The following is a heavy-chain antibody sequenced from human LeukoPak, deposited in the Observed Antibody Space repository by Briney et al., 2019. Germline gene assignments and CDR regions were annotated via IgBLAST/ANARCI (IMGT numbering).Heavy chain of an antibody. J-gene: IGHJ4*02. CDR3: ARGSERGYSYGYYFDY. V-gene: IGHV4-34*01. CDR1: GGSFSGYY. D-gene: IGHD5-18*01. CDR2: INHSGST. Sequence: PSETLSLTCAVYGGSFSGYYWSWIRQPPGKGLEWIGEINHSGSTNYNPSLKSRVTMSVDTSKNQFSLKLSSVTAADTAVYYCARGSERGYSYGYYFDYWGQGTLVTVSS.